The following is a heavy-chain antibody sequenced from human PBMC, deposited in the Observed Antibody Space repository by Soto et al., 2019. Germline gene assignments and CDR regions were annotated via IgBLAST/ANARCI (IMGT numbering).Heavy chain of an antibody. J-gene: IGHJ4*02. CDR2: IYYSGRT. CDR3: ARDLRGGTLFDY. D-gene: IGHD3-10*01. CDR1: GGPITSGAYY. V-gene: IGHV4-31*03. Sequence: QVQLQESGPVLVKPSQTLSLTCSVSGGPITSGAYYWSWIRQHPGTGLEWFGFIYYSGRTYYKPSLKSRVTISLDTSENQSSLKLNSVTAADTAVYYCARDLRGGTLFDYWGQGALVTVSS.